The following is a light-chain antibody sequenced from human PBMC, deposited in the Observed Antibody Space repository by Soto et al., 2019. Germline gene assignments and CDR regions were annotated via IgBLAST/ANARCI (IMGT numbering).Light chain of an antibody. CDR3: QSYDSTLRGLVA. V-gene: IGLV1-40*01. CDR2: GNS. Sequence: QTVVTQPPSVSGAPGQRVTISCTGSSSNIGANYDVHWYQQRPGTAPKLLIFGNSNRPSGVPDRFSGSKSGTSASLAITGLQVEDEADYYCQSYDSTLRGLVAFGGGTKVTVL. J-gene: IGLJ2*01. CDR1: SSNIGANYD.